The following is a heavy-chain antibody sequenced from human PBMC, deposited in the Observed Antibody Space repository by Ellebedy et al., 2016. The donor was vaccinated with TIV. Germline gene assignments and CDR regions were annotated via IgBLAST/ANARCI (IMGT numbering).Heavy chain of an antibody. D-gene: IGHD6-13*01. CDR2: ISGSVTST. CDR1: GFTFSSYA. CDR3: AAAAGAGDDAFDI. J-gene: IGHJ3*02. V-gene: IGHV3-23*01. Sequence: GGSLRLSXAASGFTFSSYAMSWVRQAPGKGLEWVSAISGSVTSTYSADSVKGRFTISRDKAKNSLYLQMNSLRAEDTAVYYCAAAAGAGDDAFDIWGQGTMVTVSS.